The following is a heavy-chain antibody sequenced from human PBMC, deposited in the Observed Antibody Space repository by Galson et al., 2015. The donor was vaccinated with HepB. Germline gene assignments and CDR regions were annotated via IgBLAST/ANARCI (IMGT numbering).Heavy chain of an antibody. CDR1: ELSLSTRGVG. V-gene: IGHV2-5*02. D-gene: IGHD3-9*01. CDR2: IYWDGTE. Sequence: PALVKPTQTLTLTCSFSELSLSTRGVGVGWIRQPPGKALEWLALIYWDGTERYRPSLKSRLTITKDTPKNQVVLTMTNMDPVDTATYYCALSLTGDGYFDSWGQGTLVTVSS. CDR3: ALSLTGDGYFDS. J-gene: IGHJ4*02.